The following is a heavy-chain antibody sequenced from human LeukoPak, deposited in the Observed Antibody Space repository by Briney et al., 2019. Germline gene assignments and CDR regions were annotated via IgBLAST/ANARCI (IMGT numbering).Heavy chain of an antibody. V-gene: IGHV3-48*01. D-gene: IGHD4/OR15-4a*01. CDR3: ARRAGAYSHPYDY. CDR1: GFTFSSYS. CDR2: ISSSSTTI. Sequence: PGGSLRLSCAASGFTFSSYSMNWVRQAPGKGLEWVSYISSSSTTIHYADSVKGRFTISRDNAKNSVYLQMNSLRAEDTAVYYCARRAGAYSHPYDYWGQGTLVTVSS. J-gene: IGHJ4*02.